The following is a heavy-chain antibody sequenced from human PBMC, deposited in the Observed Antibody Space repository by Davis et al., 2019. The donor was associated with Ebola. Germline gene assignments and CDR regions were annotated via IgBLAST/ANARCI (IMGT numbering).Heavy chain of an antibody. CDR3: ARAPSYRSSKGDSLNP. Sequence: ASVKVSCKTAGYTFTSYEINWVRQATRQGLEWMGWMTPNSGDTGYAQKCQGRVTMPRNTSISTAYMELSSLRFEDTAVYYCARAPSYRSSKGDSLNPWGQGTLVTVSS. CDR1: GYTFTSYE. CDR2: MTPNSGDT. D-gene: IGHD1-26*01. J-gene: IGHJ5*02. V-gene: IGHV1-8*01.